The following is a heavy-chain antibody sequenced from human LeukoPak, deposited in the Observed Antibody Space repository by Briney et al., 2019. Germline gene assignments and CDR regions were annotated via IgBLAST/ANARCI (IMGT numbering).Heavy chain of an antibody. CDR3: AKGSLKTSGSYLGTSDS. J-gene: IGHJ4*02. D-gene: IGHD3-10*01. V-gene: IGHV3-30*18. CDR1: GFTFSSYG. Sequence: GGSLRLSCAASGFTFSSYGMHWVRQAPGKGLEWVAVISYDGSNKYYADSVKGRFTISRDNSKNTLYLQMNSLRAEDTAVYYCAKGSLKTSGSYLGTSDSWGQGTLVTVSS. CDR2: ISYDGSNK.